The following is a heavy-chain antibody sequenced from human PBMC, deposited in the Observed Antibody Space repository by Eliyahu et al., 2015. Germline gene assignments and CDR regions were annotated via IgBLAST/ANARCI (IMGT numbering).Heavy chain of an antibody. J-gene: IGHJ4*02. V-gene: IGHV3-30-3*01. D-gene: IGHD2-8*02. CDR2: ISYDGSNK. Sequence: QVQLVESGGGVVQPGRSLXXXCAASGFIFSDYAMHWVRQAPGKGLEWVAIISYDGSNKFYTDSVKGRFTIFRDDSMNTLYLQMNSLRTEDTALYYCARELRGYWQEYWGQGTLVTVSS. CDR3: ARELRGYWQEY. CDR1: GFIFSDYA.